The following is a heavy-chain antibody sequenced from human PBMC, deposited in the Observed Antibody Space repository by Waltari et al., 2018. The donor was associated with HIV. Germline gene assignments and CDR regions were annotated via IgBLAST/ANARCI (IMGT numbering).Heavy chain of an antibody. J-gene: IGHJ4*02. CDR1: VGSFSGYY. D-gene: IGHD2-21*02. CDR3: ASFCGGDCYLYYFDY. Sequence: QVQLQQWGAGLLKPSETLSLTCAVYVGSFSGYYWSWVRQPPGKGLEWIGEINHSGSTNYNPSLKSRVTISVDTSKNQFSLKLSSVTAADTAVYYCASFCGGDCYLYYFDYWGQGTLVTVSS. CDR2: INHSGST. V-gene: IGHV4-34*01.